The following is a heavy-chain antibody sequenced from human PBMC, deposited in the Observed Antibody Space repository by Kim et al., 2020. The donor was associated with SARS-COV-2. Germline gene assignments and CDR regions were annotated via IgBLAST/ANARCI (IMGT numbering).Heavy chain of an antibody. J-gene: IGHJ3*02. CDR3: ARGERALDI. CDR2: ISYDGITK. Sequence: GGSLRLSCAASGFTFSLYAMHWVRQAPGKGLEWVAFISYDGITKYYADSVRGRFTISRDNSKNTLYLQMNSLRAEDTAFYYCARGERALDIWGQGTMVT. V-gene: IGHV3-30*04. CDR1: GFTFSLYA.